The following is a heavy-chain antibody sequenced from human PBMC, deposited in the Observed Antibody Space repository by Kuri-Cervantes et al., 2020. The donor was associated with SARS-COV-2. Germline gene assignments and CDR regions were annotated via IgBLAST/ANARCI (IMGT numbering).Heavy chain of an antibody. Sequence: ESLKISCAASGFTFSSYAMSWVRQPPGKGLEWIGEINHSGSTNYNPSLKSRVTISVDTSKNQFSLKLSSVTAADTAVYYCARGTRYYDFWSGYLNWGQGTLVTVSS. CDR1: GFTFSSYA. V-gene: IGHV4-34*01. CDR3: ARGTRYYDFWSGYLN. J-gene: IGHJ4*02. D-gene: IGHD3-3*01. CDR2: INHSGST.